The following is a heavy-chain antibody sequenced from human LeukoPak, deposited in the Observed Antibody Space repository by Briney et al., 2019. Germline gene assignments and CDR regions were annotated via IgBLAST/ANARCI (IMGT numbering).Heavy chain of an antibody. J-gene: IGHJ4*02. V-gene: IGHV1-46*01. CDR1: GYISTTLY. Sequence: ASVYVSCKVSGYISTTLYMRWVRPAPGHGIEWIGLINPSGAATTYAQQFQGRVTMTRDTSTSTVYMELSSLRSDDTAVYFCVRGVLQLDAYWVQGTLVSVSS. CDR3: VRGVLQLDAY. CDR2: INPSGAAT. D-gene: IGHD6-6*01.